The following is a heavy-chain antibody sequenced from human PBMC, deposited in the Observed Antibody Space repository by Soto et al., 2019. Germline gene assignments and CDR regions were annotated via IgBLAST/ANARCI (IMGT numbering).Heavy chain of an antibody. CDR3: ARLGITMIVVVTPSAY. CDR2: INHSGST. CDR1: GGSFSGYY. Sequence: SETLSLTCAVYGGSFSGYYWSWIRLPPGKGLEWIGEINHSGSTNYNPSLKSRVTISVDTSKNQFSLKLSSVTAADTAVYYCARLGITMIVVVTPSAYWGQGTLVTVSS. J-gene: IGHJ4*02. V-gene: IGHV4-34*01. D-gene: IGHD3-22*01.